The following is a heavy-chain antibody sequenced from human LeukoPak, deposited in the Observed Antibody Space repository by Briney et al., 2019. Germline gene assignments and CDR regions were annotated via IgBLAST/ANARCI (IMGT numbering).Heavy chain of an antibody. CDR2: IYPGESDT. CDR1: GYSFTSYW. Sequence: PGESLKISCKRSGYSFTSYWIGWVRQLPGKGLEWMGIIYPGESDTRYSPSFQGQVAISAEKSIGTTYLQWSSLKASDTAMYYCARRGIAAAGDDYWGQGTLVTVSS. V-gene: IGHV5-51*03. CDR3: ARRGIAAAGDDY. D-gene: IGHD6-13*01. J-gene: IGHJ4*02.